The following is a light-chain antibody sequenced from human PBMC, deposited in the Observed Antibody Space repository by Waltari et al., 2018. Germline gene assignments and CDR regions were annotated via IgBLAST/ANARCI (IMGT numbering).Light chain of an antibody. CDR2: DNN. V-gene: IGLV1-51*01. J-gene: IGLJ2*01. CDR3: GTWDSSLSAVV. Sequence: QSVLTQPPSVSAAPGQKVTISCSGSSSNIGNNYVSWYQQLPGTAPKLLIYDNNKRPSGIPDRFSGSKSGTSATLGSTGLHTGDEADYDCGTWDSSLSAVVFGGGTKLTVL. CDR1: SSNIGNNY.